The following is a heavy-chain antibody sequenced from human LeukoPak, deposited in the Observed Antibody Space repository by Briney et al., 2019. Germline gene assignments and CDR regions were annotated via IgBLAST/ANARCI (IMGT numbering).Heavy chain of an antibody. CDR2: ICHSGST. Sequence: SETLSLTCAVSGGSLSSGGYYWRWIRQPPGKGLEWIGYICHSGSTYYNPSLKSRVTISVDRHKNRFSLNLSSVTGADTAVYYCARSPREYYYDDRAYYFPLFAPWGQGTLVTVSS. D-gene: IGHD3-22*01. CDR3: ARSPREYYYDDRAYYFPLFAP. J-gene: IGHJ5*02. CDR1: GGSLSSGGYY. V-gene: IGHV4-30-2*01.